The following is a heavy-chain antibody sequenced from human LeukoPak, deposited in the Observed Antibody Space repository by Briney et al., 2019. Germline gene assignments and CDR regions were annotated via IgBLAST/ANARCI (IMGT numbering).Heavy chain of an antibody. CDR3: ASAPRITPEY. J-gene: IGHJ4*02. D-gene: IGHD1-14*01. Sequence: GSLRPSCAASGFTFSSYWMHWVRQAPGKGLVWVSRINSDGSSTSYADSVRGRFTISRDTAKNTLYLQMNSLRAEDTAVYYCASAPRITPEYWGQGTLVTVSS. V-gene: IGHV3-74*01. CDR2: INSDGSST. CDR1: GFTFSSYW.